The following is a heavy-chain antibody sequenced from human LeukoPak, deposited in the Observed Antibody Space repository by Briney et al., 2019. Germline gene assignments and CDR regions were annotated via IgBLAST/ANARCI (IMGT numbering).Heavy chain of an antibody. D-gene: IGHD2-2*01. Sequence: SVKVSCKASGGTFSSYAISWVRQAPGQGLEWMGGIIPIFGTANYAQKFQDRVTITADESTSTAYMELSSLRSEDTAVYYCARDPEDCSSTSCYGALVGAFDIWGQGTMVTVSS. CDR3: ARDPEDCSSTSCYGALVGAFDI. J-gene: IGHJ3*02. CDR2: IIPIFGTA. CDR1: GGTFSSYA. V-gene: IGHV1-69*13.